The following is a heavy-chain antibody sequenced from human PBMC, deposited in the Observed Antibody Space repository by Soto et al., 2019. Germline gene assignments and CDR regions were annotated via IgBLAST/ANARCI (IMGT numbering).Heavy chain of an antibody. CDR1: GVIFKNYA. Sequence: QVQLVESGGGVVQPGRSLRLSCAVSGVIFKNYALNWVRQAPGKGLEWVASITRDGYNKYYADSVKGRFTISRDNSKNTLSLQMTALRVEESSVYYCTKSSGGSSSVGMDYWGPGTLVTVSS. D-gene: IGHD6-6*01. CDR2: ITRDGYNK. CDR3: TKSSGGSSSVGMDY. J-gene: IGHJ4*02. V-gene: IGHV3-30*04.